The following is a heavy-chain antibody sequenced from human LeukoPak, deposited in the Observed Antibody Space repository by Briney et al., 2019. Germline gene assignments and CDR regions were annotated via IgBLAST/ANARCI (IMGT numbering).Heavy chain of an antibody. CDR3: ARDRSDRLAVAGTSAFDY. V-gene: IGHV3-21*01. D-gene: IGHD6-19*01. CDR2: ISSSSSYI. J-gene: IGHJ4*02. Sequence: PGGSLRLSCAASGFTFSSYSMNWVRQAPGKGLEGVSSISSSSSYIYYADSVKGRFTIARDNAKNSLYLQMNSLRAEATAVYYCARDRSDRLAVAGTSAFDYWGQGTLVTVSS. CDR1: GFTFSSYS.